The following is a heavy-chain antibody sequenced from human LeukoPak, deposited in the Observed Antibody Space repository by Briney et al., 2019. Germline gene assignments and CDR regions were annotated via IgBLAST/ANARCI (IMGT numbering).Heavy chain of an antibody. CDR1: GYTFTSYG. CDR2: ISAYNGNT. D-gene: IGHD2-15*01. V-gene: IGHV1-18*01. J-gene: IGHJ5*02. Sequence: ASVNVSCKASGYTFTSYGISWVRQAPGQGLEWMGWISAYNGNTNYAQKLQGRVTMTTDTSTSTAYMELRSLRSDDTAVYYCARELGCSGGSCYFDWFDPWGQGTLVTVSS. CDR3: ARELGCSGGSCYFDWFDP.